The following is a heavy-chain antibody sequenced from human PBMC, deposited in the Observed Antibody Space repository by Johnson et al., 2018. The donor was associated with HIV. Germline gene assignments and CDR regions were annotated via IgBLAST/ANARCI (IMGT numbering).Heavy chain of an antibody. V-gene: IGHV3-11*01. CDR2: ISSSGSTI. CDR3: AKDIASGYTNGGTLDI. CDR1: GFTFSDYY. J-gene: IGHJ3*02. Sequence: QMQLVESGGGLVKPGGSLRLSCAASGFTFSDYYMSWIRQAPGKGLEWVSYISSSGSTIYYAHSVQGRCSFSMDNAKNSLYLQMHNLRPEDIGLDYCAKDIASGYTNGGTLDIWGEGRMVTVSS. D-gene: IGHD6-19*01.